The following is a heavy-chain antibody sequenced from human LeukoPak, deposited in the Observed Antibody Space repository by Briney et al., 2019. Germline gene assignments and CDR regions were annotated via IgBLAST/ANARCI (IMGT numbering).Heavy chain of an antibody. V-gene: IGHV3-7*01. CDR2: IKQDGSAK. CDR1: GFTFTNYG. Sequence: PGRSLRLSCAASGFTFTNYGMHWVRQAPGKGLEWVANIKQDGSAKYYVDSVKGRFTISRDNAKNSLYLQMGSLRAEDTAVYYCARFSGRNWGQGTLVTVSS. J-gene: IGHJ4*02. CDR3: ARFSGRN. D-gene: IGHD2-15*01.